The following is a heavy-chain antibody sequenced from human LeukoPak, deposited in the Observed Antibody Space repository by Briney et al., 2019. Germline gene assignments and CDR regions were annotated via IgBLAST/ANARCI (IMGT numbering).Heavy chain of an antibody. Sequence: GGSLRLSCAASGFTFSSYEMNWVRQAPGKGLEWVSYISSSGSTIHYADSVKGRFTISRDNAKNSLYLQMNSLRAEDTAVYYCARDGYCSSTSCYDVDYYYGMDVWGQGTTVTVSS. CDR1: GFTFSSYE. CDR2: ISSSGSTI. J-gene: IGHJ6*02. CDR3: ARDGYCSSTSCYDVDYYYGMDV. D-gene: IGHD2-2*01. V-gene: IGHV3-48*03.